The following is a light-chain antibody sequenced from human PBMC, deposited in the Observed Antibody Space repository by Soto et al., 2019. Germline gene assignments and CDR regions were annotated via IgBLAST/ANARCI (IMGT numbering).Light chain of an antibody. J-gene: IGKJ4*01. CDR1: QSVSSY. CDR2: DAS. V-gene: IGKV3-11*01. Sequence: EVVLTQSPGTLSLSTGERATLSCRASQSVSSYLAWYQQKPGQAPRLLIYDASNRATGIPARFSGSGSGTDFTLTISSLEPEDFAVYCCQQRSNWPLTFGGLSNV. CDR3: QQRSNWPLT.